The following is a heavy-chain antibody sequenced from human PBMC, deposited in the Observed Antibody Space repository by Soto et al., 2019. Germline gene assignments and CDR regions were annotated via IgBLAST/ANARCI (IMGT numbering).Heavy chain of an antibody. CDR3: VKGGGYASSSPSDH. CDR1: GFTLSSQD. Sequence: QVQMVESGGGVVQPGRSLRLSCAASGFTLSSQDMHWVRKGSGQGLEWVAVMSWDGSSQYYADSVKGRFTISRDTSKDTVYLQMNSLRAEDTAVYYCVKGGGYASSSPSDHWGQGTLVTVSS. J-gene: IGHJ4*02. V-gene: IGHV3-30*18. D-gene: IGHD6-6*01. CDR2: MSWDGSSQ.